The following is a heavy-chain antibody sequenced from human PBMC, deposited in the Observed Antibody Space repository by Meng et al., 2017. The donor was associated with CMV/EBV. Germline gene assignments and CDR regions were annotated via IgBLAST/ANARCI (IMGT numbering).Heavy chain of an antibody. Sequence: GESLKISCAASGFTFSSYSMNWVRQAPGKGLEWVSSISSSSSYIYYADSVKGRFTISRDNAKNSLYLQMNSLGAEDTAVYYCARDNFIWFGELYPGVDYWGQGTLVTVSS. D-gene: IGHD3-10*01. CDR1: GFTFSSYS. CDR3: ARDNFIWFGELYPGVDY. CDR2: ISSSSSYI. V-gene: IGHV3-21*01. J-gene: IGHJ4*02.